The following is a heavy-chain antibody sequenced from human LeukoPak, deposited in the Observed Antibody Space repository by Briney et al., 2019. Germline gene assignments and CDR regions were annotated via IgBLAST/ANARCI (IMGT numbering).Heavy chain of an antibody. D-gene: IGHD1-26*01. V-gene: IGHV3-33*01. CDR1: GFTFSTYG. J-gene: IGHJ4*02. CDR2: IWYDGNNK. Sequence: GGSLRLSCAASGFTFSTYGIHWVRQAPGKRLEWVAAIWYDGNNKYYADSVKGRFTISRDNPKNTLYLQMNSLRAEDTAVYYCARDYSGHYSLDYWGQGTLVTVSS. CDR3: ARDYSGHYSLDY.